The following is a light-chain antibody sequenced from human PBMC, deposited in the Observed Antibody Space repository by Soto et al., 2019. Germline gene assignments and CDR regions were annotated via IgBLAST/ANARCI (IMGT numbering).Light chain of an antibody. J-gene: IGKJ4*01. CDR1: QSVTSSD. CDR3: QQYSSSPLT. Sequence: EIVLTQSPGTLSLSPLEIATLSCMASQSVTSSDLAWYQQKPGQAPRLLIYTASSRAPGIPDRFSGSGSGTDFTLTISRLAPEDSAVYYCQQYSSSPLTFGGGTKVDI. V-gene: IGKV3-20*01. CDR2: TAS.